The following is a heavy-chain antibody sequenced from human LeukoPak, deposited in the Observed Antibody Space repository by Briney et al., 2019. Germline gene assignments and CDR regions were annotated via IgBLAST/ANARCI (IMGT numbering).Heavy chain of an antibody. CDR3: ARGYSSGWYVSYYFDY. D-gene: IGHD6-19*01. J-gene: IGHJ4*02. CDR2: IKQDGSEK. V-gene: IGHV3-7*01. Sequence: GGSLRLSCAASGFTFSSYWMSWVRQAPGKGLEWAANIKQDGSEKSYVASVKGRFTISRDNAKNSLYLQMNSLRAEDTAVYYCARGYSSGWYVSYYFDYWGQGTLVTVSS. CDR1: GFTFSSYW.